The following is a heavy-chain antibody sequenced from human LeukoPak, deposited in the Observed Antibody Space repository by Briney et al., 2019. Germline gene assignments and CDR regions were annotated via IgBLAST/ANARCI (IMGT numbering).Heavy chain of an antibody. CDR2: IYPGDCDT. D-gene: IGHD4-11*01. CDR1: LYFFTNYW. CDR3: ARPDYSRTLDY. J-gene: IGHJ4*02. Sequence: GEPLKSSGTASLYFFTNYWICWVRHMPGKGQEWMGIIYPGDCDTRYSPSFQGQVTISADKSISTAYLQWSSLKASDTAMYYCARPDYSRTLDYWGQGTLVTVS. V-gene: IGHV5-51*01.